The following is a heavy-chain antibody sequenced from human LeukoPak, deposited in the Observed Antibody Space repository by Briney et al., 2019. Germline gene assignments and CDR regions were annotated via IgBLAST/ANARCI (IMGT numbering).Heavy chain of an antibody. V-gene: IGHV4-59*01. Sequence: SETLPLTCTVSGGSISSYYWSWIRQPPGKGLEWIGYIYYSGSTNYNPSLKSRVTISVDTSKNQFSLKLSSVTAADTAVYYCARDLLPLSYWGQGTLVTVSS. J-gene: IGHJ4*02. CDR3: ARDLLPLSY. CDR2: IYYSGST. CDR1: GGSISSYY.